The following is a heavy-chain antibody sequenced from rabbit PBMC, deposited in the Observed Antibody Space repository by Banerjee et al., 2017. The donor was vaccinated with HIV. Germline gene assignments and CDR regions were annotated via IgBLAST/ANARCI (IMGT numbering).Heavy chain of an antibody. J-gene: IGHJ4*01. CDR3: ARDLAGAIGWNFNL. CDR1: GFSFSSAYD. D-gene: IGHD4-1*01. V-gene: IGHV1S40*01. CDR2: IYTGSGSA. Sequence: QSLEESGGDLVKPGASLTLTCTASGFSFSSAYDMCWVRQAPGKGLEWIACIYTGSGSALYVSWAKGRFTISKTSSTTVALQMTSLTAADTATYFCARDLAGAIGWNFNLWGPGTLVTVS.